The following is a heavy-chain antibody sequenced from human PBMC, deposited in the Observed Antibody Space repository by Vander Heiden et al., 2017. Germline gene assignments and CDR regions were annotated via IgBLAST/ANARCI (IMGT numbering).Heavy chain of an antibody. CDR1: GGTFSSYA. D-gene: IGHD5-18*01. V-gene: IGHV1-69*01. CDR2: IIPIFGTR. J-gene: IGHJ6*02. CDR3: ARDQRGYSYGSYYYYGMDV. Sequence: QVQLVQSGAEVKKPGSSVKVSCKASGGTFSSYAICWVRQAPGQGLEWMGGIIPIFGTRDYAQKFQGRVTITADESTSTAYMELSSLRSEDTAVYYCARDQRGYSYGSYYYYGMDVWGQGTTVTVSS.